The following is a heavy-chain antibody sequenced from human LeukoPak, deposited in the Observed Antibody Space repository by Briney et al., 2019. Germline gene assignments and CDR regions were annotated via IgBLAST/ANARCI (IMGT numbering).Heavy chain of an antibody. Sequence: GRSLRLSCAASGFTFDDYAMHWVRQAPGKGLEWVSGISWNSGSIGYADSVKGRFTISRDNAKNSLYLQMNSLRAEDTALYYCAEDIQDYYDSSGYYYYYGMDVWGQGTTVTVSS. D-gene: IGHD3-22*01. CDR2: ISWNSGSI. CDR1: GFTFDDYA. J-gene: IGHJ6*02. V-gene: IGHV3-9*01. CDR3: AEDIQDYYDSSGYYYYYGMDV.